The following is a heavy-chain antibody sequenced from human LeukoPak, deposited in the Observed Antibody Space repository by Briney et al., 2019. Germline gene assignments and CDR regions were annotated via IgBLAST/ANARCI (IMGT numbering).Heavy chain of an antibody. CDR1: GFTVSSNY. CDR2: IYSGGST. J-gene: IGHJ4*02. Sequence: GGSQRLSCAASGFTVSSNYMSWVRQAPGQGLEWVSVIYSGGSTYYADSVKGRFTISRDHSKNTLYLQMNSLRAEDTAVYYCARQLDSGDCYDYWGQGTLVTVSS. CDR3: ARQLDSGDCYDY. V-gene: IGHV3-66*02. D-gene: IGHD2-21*01.